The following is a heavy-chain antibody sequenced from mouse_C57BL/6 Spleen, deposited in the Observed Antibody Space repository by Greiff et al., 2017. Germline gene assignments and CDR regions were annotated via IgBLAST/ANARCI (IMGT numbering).Heavy chain of an antibody. CDR2: ISDGGSYT. CDR3: ARAVVDYYYAMDY. D-gene: IGHD1-1*02. V-gene: IGHV5-4*03. Sequence: EVKLMESGGGLVKPGGSLKLSCAASGFTFSSYAMSWVRQTPEKRLAWVATISDGGSYTYYPDNVKGRFTISRDNAKNNLYLQMSHLKSEDTAMYYCARAVVDYYYAMDYWGQGTSVTVSS. J-gene: IGHJ4*01. CDR1: GFTFSSYA.